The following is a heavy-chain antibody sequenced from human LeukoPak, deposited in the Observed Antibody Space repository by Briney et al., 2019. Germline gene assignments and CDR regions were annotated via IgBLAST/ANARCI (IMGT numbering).Heavy chain of an antibody. CDR3: ARLQLWQVNYYYMDV. D-gene: IGHD5-18*01. V-gene: IGHV7-4-1*02. CDR1: GYTFTSYA. CDR2: INTNTGNP. J-gene: IGHJ6*03. Sequence: ASVKVSCKASGYTFTSYAMNWVRQAPGQGLEWMGWINTNTGNPTYAQGFTGRFVFSLDTSVSTAYLQISSLKAEDTAVYYCARLQLWQVNYYYMDVWGKGTTVTVSS.